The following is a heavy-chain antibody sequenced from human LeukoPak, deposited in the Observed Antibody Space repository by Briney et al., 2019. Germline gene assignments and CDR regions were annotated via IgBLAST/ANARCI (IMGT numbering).Heavy chain of an antibody. CDR1: GFTFSSYA. D-gene: IGHD3-16*01. J-gene: IGHJ4*02. Sequence: GRSLRLSCAASGFTFSSYAMHWVRQAPGKGLEWVAVISYDGSNKYYADSVKGRFTISRDNSKNTLYLQMNSLRAEDTAVYYCAREAGYDYVWGSMGYFDYWGQGTLVTVSS. CDR2: ISYDGSNK. CDR3: AREAGYDYVWGSMGYFDY. V-gene: IGHV3-30*04.